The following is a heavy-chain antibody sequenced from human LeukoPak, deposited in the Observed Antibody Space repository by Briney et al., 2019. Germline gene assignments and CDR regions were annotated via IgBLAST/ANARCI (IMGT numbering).Heavy chain of an antibody. CDR1: GFTFDDYT. CDR2: ISWDGGST. CDR3: AKPSLSAMGYAEYFQH. D-gene: IGHD3-16*02. Sequence: GGSLRLSCAASGFTFDDYTMHWVRHAPGKGLEWVSLISWDGGSTYYADSVKGRFTISRDNSKNSLYLQMNSLRTEDTALYYCAKPSLSAMGYAEYFQHWGQGTLVTVSS. V-gene: IGHV3-43*01. J-gene: IGHJ1*01.